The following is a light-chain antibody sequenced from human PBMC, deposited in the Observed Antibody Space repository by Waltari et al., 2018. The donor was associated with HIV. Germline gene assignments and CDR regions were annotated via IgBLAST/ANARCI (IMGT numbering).Light chain of an antibody. CDR1: SRDVGGFNY. CDR2: DVS. Sequence: QSALTQPASVSGSPGQSITISCTGTSRDVGGFNYVSSYQHHPGKAPKLMIYDVSNRPSGVSNRFSGSKSGNTASLTISGLQAEDEADYYCNSYTTSSTLHVVFGGGTKLTVL. J-gene: IGLJ2*01. CDR3: NSYTTSSTLHVV. V-gene: IGLV2-14*03.